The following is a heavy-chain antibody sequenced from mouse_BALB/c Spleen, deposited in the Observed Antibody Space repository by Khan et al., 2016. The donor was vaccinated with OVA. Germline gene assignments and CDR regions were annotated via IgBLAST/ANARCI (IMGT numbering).Heavy chain of an antibody. CDR3: AGTARIKY. CDR1: GYSITSGYG. J-gene: IGHJ2*01. Sequence: EVQLQESGPGLVKPSQSLSLTCTVTGYSITSGYGWNWIRQFPGNKLEWMGYISYSGSTNYNPSLKSRISINRYTSKNQFFLPLNSVTTEDTATYYCAGTARIKYWGQGTTLTVST. V-gene: IGHV3-2*02. CDR2: ISYSGST. D-gene: IGHD1-2*01.